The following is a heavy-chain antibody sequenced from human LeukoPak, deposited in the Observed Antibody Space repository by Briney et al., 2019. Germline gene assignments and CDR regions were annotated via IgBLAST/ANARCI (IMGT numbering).Heavy chain of an antibody. CDR3: ARSITMVRGVIENYFDY. D-gene: IGHD3-10*01. V-gene: IGHV3-69-1*01. J-gene: IGHJ4*02. CDR1: GFAFSNYA. Sequence: PGGSQRLSCTTSGFAFSNYAMDWVRQAPGNGPEWVSGISGFNTYYADSVKGRFTISRDNAKNSLYLQMNSLRAEDTAVYYCARSITMVRGVIENYFDYWGQGTLVTVSS. CDR2: ISGFNT.